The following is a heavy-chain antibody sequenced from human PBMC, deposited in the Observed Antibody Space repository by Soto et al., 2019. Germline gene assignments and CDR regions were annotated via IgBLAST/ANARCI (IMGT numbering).Heavy chain of an antibody. D-gene: IGHD3-10*01. CDR3: VRDEYNSPSGIDI. CDR2: INGYFRST. J-gene: IGHJ3*02. CDR1: GFTFSNYW. Sequence: GGSLRLSCAASGFTFSNYWMHWVRQAPVNGPVFVSHINGYFRSTSYADSVKGRFTISRYNAKNTLYLQMNSRKAYDTAFYYCVRDEYNSPSGIDIWGQGTMVTVSS. V-gene: IGHV3-74*01.